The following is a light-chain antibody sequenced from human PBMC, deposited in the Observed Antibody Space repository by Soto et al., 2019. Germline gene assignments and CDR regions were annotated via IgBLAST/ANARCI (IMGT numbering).Light chain of an antibody. CDR3: SAWDASLNAIL. CDR2: NND. J-gene: IGLJ2*01. Sequence: VLSKPHSASGTPGQRVTISCSGRSSNIGSNIVNWYQQLPGTAPKLLIYNNDQRPSGVPDRFSGSKSGTSASLAISGLQSEDEADYYCSAWDASLNAILFGGGTKLTVL. V-gene: IGLV1-44*01. CDR1: SSNIGSNI.